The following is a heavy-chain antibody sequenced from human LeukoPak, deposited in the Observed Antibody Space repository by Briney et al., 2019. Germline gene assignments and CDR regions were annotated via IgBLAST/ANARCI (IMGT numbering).Heavy chain of an antibody. V-gene: IGHV4-31*03. CDR1: GGYISSGGYY. CDR3: ARVPFTDYYYYYMDV. Sequence: PSETLSLTCTVSGGYISSGGYYWSWIRQHPGKGLEWIGYIYYSGSTYYNPSLKSRVTISVDTSKNQFSLKLSSVTAADTAVYYCARVPFTDYYYYYMDVWGKGTTVTVSS. J-gene: IGHJ6*03. CDR2: IYYSGST.